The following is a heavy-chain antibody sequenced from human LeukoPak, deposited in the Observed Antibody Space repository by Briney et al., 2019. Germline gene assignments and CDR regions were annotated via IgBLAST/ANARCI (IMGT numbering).Heavy chain of an antibody. CDR1: GYTFTGYY. V-gene: IGHV1-2*02. CDR2: INTYSGGT. J-gene: IGHJ5*02. CDR3: ARLLGGDIVVVPAAILTGWFDP. Sequence: ASVTVSCTASGYTFTGYYMHWLRQAPGQGREWVGGINTYSGGTNYAQKFQGRVTMTRDTSISTAYMELSRMRSDDTAVYYCARLLGGDIVVVPAAILTGWFDPWGQGTLVTVSS. D-gene: IGHD2-2*02.